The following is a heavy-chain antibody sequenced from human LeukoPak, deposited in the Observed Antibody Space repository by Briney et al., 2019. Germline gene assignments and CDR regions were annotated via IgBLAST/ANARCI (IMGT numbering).Heavy chain of an antibody. J-gene: IGHJ3*02. CDR2: IYYSGST. CDR3: ARQGAGGRAFDM. D-gene: IGHD1-26*01. Sequence: PSETLSLTCTVSGGSISSSSDYWGWIRQPPGKGLEWIGSIYYSGSTYYNPSLKSRVTISVDTSKNQFSLRLSSVTAADTAIYYCARQGAGGRAFDMWGQGTMVTVSS. CDR1: GGSISSSSDY. V-gene: IGHV4-39*01.